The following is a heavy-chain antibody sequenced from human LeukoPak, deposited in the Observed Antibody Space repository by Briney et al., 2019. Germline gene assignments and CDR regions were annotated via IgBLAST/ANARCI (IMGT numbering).Heavy chain of an antibody. V-gene: IGHV4-39*02. CDR3: VRESILSGCYDSSGYLPY. D-gene: IGHD3-22*01. J-gene: IGHJ4*02. CDR1: GDSISSNYYY. CDR2: IYYSGST. Sequence: SETLSLTCTVSGDSISSNYYYWGWIRQPPGKGLEWIVTIYYSGSTYYNPSLKSRVTISVDTSKNQLSLKLSSVTAADTAVYYCVRESILSGCYDSSGYLPYWGQGTLVTVSS.